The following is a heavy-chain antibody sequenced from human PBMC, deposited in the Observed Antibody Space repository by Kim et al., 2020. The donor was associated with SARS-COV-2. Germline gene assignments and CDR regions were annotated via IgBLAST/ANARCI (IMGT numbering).Heavy chain of an antibody. CDR3: ASPGIAAAGHDAFDI. J-gene: IGHJ3*02. V-gene: IGHV4-61*02. Sequence: SETLSLTCTVSGGSISSGSYYWSWIRQPAGKGLEWIGRIYTSGSTNYNTSLKSRVTISVDTSKNQFSLKLSSVTAADTAVYYCASPGIAAAGHDAFDIWGQGTMVTVSS. D-gene: IGHD6-13*01. CDR2: IYTSGST. CDR1: GGSISSGSYY.